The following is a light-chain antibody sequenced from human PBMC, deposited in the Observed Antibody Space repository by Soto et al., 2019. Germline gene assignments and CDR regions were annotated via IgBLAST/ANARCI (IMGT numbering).Light chain of an antibody. CDR2: SAT. V-gene: IGKV1-39*01. Sequence: DIQMTQSPSSLSASVGDRVTITCRASQSIGSYLNWYQQKPGKAPKLLIHSATILQGGVPSRFSGSESVTDFTLTITNLQPGDFATYFCQQSYTAPHFGQGTKLVIK. CDR1: QSIGSY. J-gene: IGKJ2*01. CDR3: QQSYTAPH.